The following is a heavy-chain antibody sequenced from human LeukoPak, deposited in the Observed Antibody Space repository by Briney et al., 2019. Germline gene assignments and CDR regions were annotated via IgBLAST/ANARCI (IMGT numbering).Heavy chain of an antibody. CDR2: ISSSGTTI. V-gene: IGHV3-48*01. D-gene: IGHD1-26*01. Sequence: GGSLRLSCAASGFTFDEYGMSWVRQAPGKGLEWVSYISSSGTTISYAQSVKGRFTITRDNAQNSLTLHMNTLRADDTAVYYCAKDGGTHFDHWGQGTLVTVSS. CDR3: AKDGGTHFDH. J-gene: IGHJ4*02. CDR1: GFTFDEYG.